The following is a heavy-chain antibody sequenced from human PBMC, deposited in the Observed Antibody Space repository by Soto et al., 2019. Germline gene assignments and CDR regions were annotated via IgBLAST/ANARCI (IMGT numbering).Heavy chain of an antibody. CDR3: ASYSGGRIDY. D-gene: IGHD4-4*01. J-gene: IGHJ4*02. CDR1: GGPINGYY. CDR2: IYYSGST. Sequence: VQLQESGPGLVKPSETLSLTCTVSGGPINGYYWSWMRQPPGKGLEWIGYIYYSGSTNYNPSLRIRVTISIDTSETQFSLSLASVPAADTAVYYCASYSGGRIDYWGQGTLVTVSS. V-gene: IGHV4-59*08.